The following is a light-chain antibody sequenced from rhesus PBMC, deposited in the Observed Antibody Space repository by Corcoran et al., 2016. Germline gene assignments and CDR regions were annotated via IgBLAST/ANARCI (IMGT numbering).Light chain of an antibody. Sequence: DIQMTQSPSSLSASVGDTVTITCRASQGIRSGLAWYQQKPGKAPKFLCYKASSLQSGVPGRFSGSGSGTDFTLTISSLQSEDFATYYCQQYSSRPLTFGGGTKVGLK. CDR3: QQYSSRPLT. CDR2: KAS. CDR1: QGIRSG. V-gene: IGKV1-22*01. J-gene: IGKJ4*01.